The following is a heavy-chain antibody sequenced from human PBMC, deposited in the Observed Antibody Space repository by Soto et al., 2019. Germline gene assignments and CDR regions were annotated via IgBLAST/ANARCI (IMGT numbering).Heavy chain of an antibody. D-gene: IGHD5-18*01. V-gene: IGHV4-59*08. CDR2: VHDSWGA. CDR1: GDSMSGYY. J-gene: IGHJ6*02. CDR3: VRQGYGPLHGLVDV. Sequence: PSETLSLTCTVSGDSMSGYYWSWIRLPPGKPMEWIGYVHDSWGAAYNPSLRSRVAISLDTSKSQFSLSLTSVSATDTAMYYCVRQGYGPLHGLVDVWGQGTTVT.